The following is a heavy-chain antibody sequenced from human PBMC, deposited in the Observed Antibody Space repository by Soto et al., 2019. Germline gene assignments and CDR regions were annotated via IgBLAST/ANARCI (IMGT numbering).Heavy chain of an antibody. CDR1: GDSISSSTYS. D-gene: IGHD2-15*01. J-gene: IGHJ6*03. V-gene: IGHV4-39*01. Sequence: QLQLQESGPGLVKPSETLSLTCTVSGDSISSSTYSWGWIRQPPGRGLGWIGSIYYSGSTYYNPSLKSRVTISVDTSKNQFSLQLTSVNAADTAVYYCARLRLPTGVVVAATPASSYYYYYMDVWGKGTTVTVSS. CDR2: IYYSGST. CDR3: ARLRLPTGVVVAATPASSYYYYYMDV.